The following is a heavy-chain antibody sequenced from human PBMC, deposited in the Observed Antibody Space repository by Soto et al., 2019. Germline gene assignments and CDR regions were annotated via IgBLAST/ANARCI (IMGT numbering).Heavy chain of an antibody. V-gene: IGHV3-48*01. CDR2: ISSSSSTI. D-gene: IGHD3-3*01. Sequence: GGSLRLSCAASGFTFSSYSMNWVRQAPGKGLEWVSYISSSSSTIYYADSVKGRFTISRDNAKNSLYLQMNSLRAEDTAIYYCAKVLWSGYYYFDYWGQGTLVTVSS. CDR3: AKVLWSGYYYFDY. CDR1: GFTFSSYS. J-gene: IGHJ4*02.